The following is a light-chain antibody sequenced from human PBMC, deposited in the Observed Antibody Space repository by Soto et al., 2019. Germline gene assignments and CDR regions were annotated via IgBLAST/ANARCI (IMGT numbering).Light chain of an antibody. CDR2: DAS. Sequence: EIVLTQSPATLSLSPGERATLSCRASQSVSSYFAWYQQKPGQAPRLLIYDASNRATGIPARFSGSGSGTDFTLTISSLEPEDFAVYYCQQYNNWPRTFGQGTKVDIK. V-gene: IGKV3-11*01. CDR1: QSVSSY. J-gene: IGKJ1*01. CDR3: QQYNNWPRT.